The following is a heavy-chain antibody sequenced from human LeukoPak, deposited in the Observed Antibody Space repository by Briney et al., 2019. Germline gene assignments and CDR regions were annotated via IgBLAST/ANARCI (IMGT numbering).Heavy chain of an antibody. CDR2: IRQDGSEK. D-gene: IGHD4-17*01. CDR3: ARARDYVPFDY. V-gene: IGHV3-7*01. Sequence: GGSLRLSCAASGFTFSSYWMNWVRQAPGQGLEWVANIRQDGSEKYYVDSVKGRFTISRDNAKNSLYLQMNSLRAEDTAVYYCARARDYVPFDYWGQGTLVTVSS. CDR1: GFTFSSYW. J-gene: IGHJ4*02.